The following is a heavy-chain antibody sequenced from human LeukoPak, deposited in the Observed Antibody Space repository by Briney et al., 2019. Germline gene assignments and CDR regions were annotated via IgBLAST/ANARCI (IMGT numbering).Heavy chain of an antibody. V-gene: IGHV3-21*01. J-gene: IGHJ4*02. Sequence: GGSLRLSCAASGFTFSNHNMNWVRQAPGKGLEWVSSISSSSSYIYYADSVKGRFTISRDNAKNSLYLQMNSLRAEDTAVYYCARALDPAVMVTAIQGYWGQGTLVTVSS. CDR3: ARALDPAVMVTAIQGY. CDR1: GFTFSNHN. CDR2: ISSSSSYI. D-gene: IGHD2-21*02.